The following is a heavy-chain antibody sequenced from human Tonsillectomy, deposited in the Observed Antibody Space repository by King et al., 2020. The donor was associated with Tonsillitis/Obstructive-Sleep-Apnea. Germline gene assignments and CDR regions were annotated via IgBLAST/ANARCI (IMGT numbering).Heavy chain of an antibody. V-gene: IGHV3-15*01. D-gene: IGHD2-2*01. CDR1: GFTVRNAW. CDR3: TAKREDCSSTSCYDY. J-gene: IGHJ4*02. Sequence: GGGGGKGGGALRLSWAASGFTVRNAWRSWVRQATGKGLEWVGRIKSKTDGGTTDYAAPVKGRFTISRDDSKNTLYLQMNSLKTEDTAVYDCTAKREDCSSTSCYDYWGPGTLVTVSS. CDR2: IKSKTDGGTT.